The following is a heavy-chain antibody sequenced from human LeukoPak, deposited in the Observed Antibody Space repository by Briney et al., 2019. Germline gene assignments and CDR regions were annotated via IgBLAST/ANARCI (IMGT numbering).Heavy chain of an antibody. D-gene: IGHD4-17*01. V-gene: IGHV3-30*18. CDR3: AKVGLTVTTLYSYFDY. J-gene: IGHJ4*02. CDR1: GFTFSSYG. Sequence: GGSLRLSCAASGFTFSSYGMHWVRQAPGKGLEWVAVISYDGSNKYYADSVKGRFTISRDNSKNTLYLQMNSLRAEDTAVYYCAKVGLTVTTLYSYFDYWGQGTLVTVSS. CDR2: ISYDGSNK.